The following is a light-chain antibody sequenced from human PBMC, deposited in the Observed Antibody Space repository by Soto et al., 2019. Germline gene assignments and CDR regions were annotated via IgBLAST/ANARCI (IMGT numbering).Light chain of an antibody. CDR2: EVV. CDR3: KSYAGSNTYV. V-gene: IGLV2-8*01. Sequence: QSALAQPPFASGSPGQSVTISCTGTRNDIGAYEFVSWYQHHPGKAPKLIIYEVVQRPSGVPDRFSGSKSGNTASLTVSGLQAADEADYYCKSYAGSNTYVFGTGTKVTVL. J-gene: IGLJ1*01. CDR1: RNDIGAYEF.